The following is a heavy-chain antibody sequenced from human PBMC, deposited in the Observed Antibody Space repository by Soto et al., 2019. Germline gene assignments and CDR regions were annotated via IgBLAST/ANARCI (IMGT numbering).Heavy chain of an antibody. CDR3: ARDSTRRDACEI. CDR2: INHSGST. CDR1: DGSFSVYY. V-gene: IGHV4-34*01. J-gene: IGHJ3*02. Sequence: SETLSLTCAIYDGSFSVYYWIWIRQSPGEGLEWIGEINHSGSTNYNPSLKSRVTMSVDASKNQFSLKLSSVTAADTAVYDGARDSTRRDACEIWGQGTTVTVSS. D-gene: IGHD4-4*01.